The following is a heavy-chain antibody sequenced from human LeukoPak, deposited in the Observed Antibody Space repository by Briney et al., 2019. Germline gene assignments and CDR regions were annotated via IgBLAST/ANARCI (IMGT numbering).Heavy chain of an antibody. Sequence: SETLSLTCAVYGRSFSGYYWSWVRQPPGKGLEWIGEINHSGSTNYNPSLKSRVTISVDTSKNQFSLKLTSVTAADTAVYYCAKGFSAVTTGYYFDYWGQGPLVTVSS. V-gene: IGHV4-34*01. J-gene: IGHJ4*02. CDR1: GRSFSGYY. D-gene: IGHD4-17*01. CDR3: AKGFSAVTTGYYFDY. CDR2: INHSGST.